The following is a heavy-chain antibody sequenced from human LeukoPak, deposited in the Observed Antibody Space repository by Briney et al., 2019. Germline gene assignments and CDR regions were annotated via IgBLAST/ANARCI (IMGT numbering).Heavy chain of an antibody. CDR3: ATQRGSYLWGTDFDY. D-gene: IGHD3-16*01. J-gene: IGHJ4*02. CDR2: INPNSGDT. CDR1: GYTFTGYY. Sequence: ASVNVSCKASGYTFTGYYMHWVRQAPGQGLEWMGWINPNSGDTKYAQKFQGRVSMTRDTSISTAYMELSRLRSDDTAVYYCATQRGSYLWGTDFDYWGQGTLVTVSS. V-gene: IGHV1-2*02.